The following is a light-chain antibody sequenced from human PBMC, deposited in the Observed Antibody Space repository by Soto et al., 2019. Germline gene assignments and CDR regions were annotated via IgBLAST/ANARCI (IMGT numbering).Light chain of an antibody. CDR1: QSISIW. Sequence: DTQMTQSPSTLSASVGDRVTITCRASQSISIWLAWYQQKPGKAPKLLIYKASNLESGVPSRFSGSASWTEFTLTISSLPPDDLATYYCQQYNGYSGTFGQGTKLEIK. V-gene: IGKV1-5*03. CDR3: QQYNGYSGT. CDR2: KAS. J-gene: IGKJ2*02.